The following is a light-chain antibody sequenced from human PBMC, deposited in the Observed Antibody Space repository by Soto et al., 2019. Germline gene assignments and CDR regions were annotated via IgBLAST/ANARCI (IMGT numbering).Light chain of an antibody. CDR3: QQRSKWPRT. J-gene: IGKJ1*01. CDR1: QDIGSY. V-gene: IGKV3-11*01. CDR2: YAS. Sequence: EIVLTQSPATLSLSPGERATLSCRASQDIGSYLGWFQQKPGQAPRLLISYASRRATGIPARFSGSQSGTDFTLTISSLEPEDVAVYFCQQRSKWPRTFGQGTKVHVK.